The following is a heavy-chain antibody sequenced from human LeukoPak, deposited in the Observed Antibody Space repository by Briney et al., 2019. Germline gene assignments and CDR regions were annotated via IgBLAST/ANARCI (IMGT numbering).Heavy chain of an antibody. D-gene: IGHD3-22*01. CDR3: ARDRVDSSGSYAFDI. V-gene: IGHV1-2*06. CDR1: GYTFTGYY. CDR2: INPNSGGT. Sequence: ASVKVSCKASGYTFTGYYMHWVRQAPGQGLEWMGRINPNSGGTNYAQKFQGRVTMTRDTSISTAYMELSRLRSDDTAVYYCARDRVDSSGSYAFDIWGQGTMVTVSS. J-gene: IGHJ3*02.